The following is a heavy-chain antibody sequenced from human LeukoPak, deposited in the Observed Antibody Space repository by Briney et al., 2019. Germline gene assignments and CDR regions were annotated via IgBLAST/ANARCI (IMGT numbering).Heavy chain of an antibody. Sequence: KPFRTPSPTPTVPGGSLRSYYWSRIPQPPGKGPQWIRRIYTSASTNYNPSLKSRVTMSVDTSKNQFSLKLSSVTAADTAVYYCARGGYQLVLWDYFDYWGQGTLVTVSS. J-gene: IGHJ4*02. CDR2: IYTSAST. CDR1: GGSLRSYY. V-gene: IGHV4-4*07. D-gene: IGHD2-2*01. CDR3: ARGGYQLVLWDYFDY.